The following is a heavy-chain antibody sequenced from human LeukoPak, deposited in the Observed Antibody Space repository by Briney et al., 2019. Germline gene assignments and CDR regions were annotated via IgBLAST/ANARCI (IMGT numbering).Heavy chain of an antibody. Sequence: SETLSLTCAVYGGSFSGYYWSSIRQPPGKGLEWIGEINHSGSTNYNPSLKSRVTISVDTSKNQFSLKLSSVTAADTAVYYCARSLHHFDYWGQGTLVTVSS. CDR3: ARSLHHFDY. CDR2: INHSGST. V-gene: IGHV4-34*01. J-gene: IGHJ4*02. CDR1: GGSFSGYY.